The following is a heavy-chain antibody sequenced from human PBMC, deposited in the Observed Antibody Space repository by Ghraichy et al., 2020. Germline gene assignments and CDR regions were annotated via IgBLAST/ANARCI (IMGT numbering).Heavy chain of an antibody. Sequence: VSSISSSSSYIYYADSVKGRFTISRDNAKNSLYLQMNSLRAEDTAVYYCASQLIGFGEDLYGMDVWGQG. CDR2: ISSSSSYI. D-gene: IGHD3-10*01. J-gene: IGHJ6*02. V-gene: IGHV3-21*01. CDR3: ASQLIGFGEDLYGMDV.